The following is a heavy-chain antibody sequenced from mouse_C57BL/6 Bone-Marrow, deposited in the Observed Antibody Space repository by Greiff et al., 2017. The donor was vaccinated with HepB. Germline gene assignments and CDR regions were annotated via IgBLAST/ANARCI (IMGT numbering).Heavy chain of an antibody. J-gene: IGHJ3*01. CDR1: GYTFTSYG. CDR2: IYPRSGNT. D-gene: IGHD1-1*01. V-gene: IGHV1-81*01. CDR3: ARDPPYYYGSSPFAY. Sequence: VQRVESGAELARPGASVKLSCKASGYTFTSYGISWVKQRTGQGLEWIGEIYPRSGNTYYNEKFKGKATLTADKSSSTAYMELRSLTSEDSAVYFCARDPPYYYGSSPFAYWGQGTLVTVSA.